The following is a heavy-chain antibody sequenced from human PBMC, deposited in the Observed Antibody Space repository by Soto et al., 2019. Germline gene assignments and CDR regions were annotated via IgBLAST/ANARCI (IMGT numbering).Heavy chain of an antibody. CDR3: AWYSSRWYYFDY. CDR2: ISAYNGNT. J-gene: IGHJ4*02. Sequence: ASVKVSCKASGYTFTSYGIRWARQSPGQGLEWMGWISAYNGNTNYAQKLQGRVTMTTDTSTSTAYMELRSLRSDDTAVYYCAWYSSRWYYFDYWGQGTLVTVSS. D-gene: IGHD6-19*01. CDR1: GYTFTSYG. V-gene: IGHV1-18*01.